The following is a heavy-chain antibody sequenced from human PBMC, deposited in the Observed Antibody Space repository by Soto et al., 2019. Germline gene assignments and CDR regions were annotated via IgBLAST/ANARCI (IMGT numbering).Heavy chain of an antibody. CDR2: IIPIFGTA. Sequence: SVKVSCKASGGTFSSYAISWVRQAPGQGLEWMGGIIPIFGTANYAQKFQGRVTITADESTSTAYMELSSLRSEDTAVYYCASGYCSGGSCTSSEFEYFQHWGQGTLVTVSS. J-gene: IGHJ1*01. D-gene: IGHD2-15*01. CDR1: GGTFSSYA. V-gene: IGHV1-69*13. CDR3: ASGYCSGGSCTSSEFEYFQH.